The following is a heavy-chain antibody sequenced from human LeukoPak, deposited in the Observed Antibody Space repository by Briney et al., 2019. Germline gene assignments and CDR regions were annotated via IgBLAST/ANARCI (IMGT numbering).Heavy chain of an antibody. Sequence: SETLSLTCTVSGGSISSFYWNWIRQPPGKGLEWVGYVFYSGNTNYNPSLGSRVTISEDTSKNQFSLNLNSLTAADTAVYYCARGLPGRDALDVWGQGTVVTVPS. V-gene: IGHV4-59*13. CDR1: GGSISSFY. CDR3: ARGLPGRDALDV. D-gene: IGHD3-16*01. CDR2: VFYSGNT. J-gene: IGHJ3*01.